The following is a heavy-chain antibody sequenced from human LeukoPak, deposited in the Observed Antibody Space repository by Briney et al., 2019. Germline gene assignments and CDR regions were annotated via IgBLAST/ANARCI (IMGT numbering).Heavy chain of an antibody. CDR3: ARQGDYGDYPGGY. D-gene: IGHD4-17*01. J-gene: IGHJ4*02. CDR1: GFTFSSYW. Sequence: GGSLRLSCAASGFTFSSYWMSWVRQAPGKGLEWVANIKQDGSEKYYVDSVKGRFTISRDNAKNSLYLQMNSLRAEDTAVYYCARQGDYGDYPGGYWGQGTLVTVSS. CDR2: IKQDGSEK. V-gene: IGHV3-7*01.